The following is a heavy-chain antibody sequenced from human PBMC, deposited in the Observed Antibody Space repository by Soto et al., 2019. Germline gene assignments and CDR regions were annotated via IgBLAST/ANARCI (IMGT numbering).Heavy chain of an antibody. J-gene: IGHJ6*02. CDR3: ASGGIFGVVTRDYYGMDV. V-gene: IGHV1-69*01. CDR2: IIPIFGTA. D-gene: IGHD3-3*01. Sequence: SVLVSCATAEGTFSSYGISWVRQARGQLLEWMGGIIPIFGTANYAQKFQGRVTITADESTSTAYMELSSLRSEDTAVYYCASGGIFGVVTRDYYGMDVWGQGNTVNAS. CDR1: EGTFSSYG.